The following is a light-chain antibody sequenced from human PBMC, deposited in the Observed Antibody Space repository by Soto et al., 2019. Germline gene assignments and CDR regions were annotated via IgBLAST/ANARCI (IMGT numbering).Light chain of an antibody. CDR2: DAS. V-gene: IGKV3-15*01. J-gene: IGKJ4*02. CDR3: KQYYSWSPFT. CDR1: QSINRK. Sequence: EIVMTQSPVTLSVSPGERATLSCRASQSINRKVAWYQKRPGQAPRLLISDASIRATGIPARFSGSGSGTEFTLTISSLQSEDFAVYYCKQYYSWSPFTFGGGTKVEIK.